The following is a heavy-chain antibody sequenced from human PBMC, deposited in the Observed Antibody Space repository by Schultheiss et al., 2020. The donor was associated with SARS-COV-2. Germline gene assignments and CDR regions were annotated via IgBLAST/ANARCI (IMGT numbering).Heavy chain of an antibody. CDR3: AKDSGIVVPAAILGAFDI. J-gene: IGHJ3*02. CDR1: GFTVSSNY. CDR2: ISSNGGST. D-gene: IGHD2-2*02. Sequence: GESLKISCAASGFTVSSNYMSWVRQAPGKGLEYVSAISSNGGSTYYANSVKGRFTISRDNSKNTLYLQMNSLRAEDTAVYYCAKDSGIVVPAAILGAFDIWGQGTMVTVSS. V-gene: IGHV3-64*01.